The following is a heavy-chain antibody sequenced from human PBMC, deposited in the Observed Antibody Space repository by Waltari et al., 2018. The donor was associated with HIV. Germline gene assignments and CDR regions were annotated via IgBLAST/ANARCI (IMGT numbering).Heavy chain of an antibody. CDR3: VGGGGWLIDY. V-gene: IGHV3-74*01. Sequence: VQLVESGGGLVQPGGSLRLACTASTSSFSTDWMHWIRQAPGQGLLWVSYINGDGNDIDYADSVKGRFAISRDNAKKTLYLEMNSLRAEDTAVYYCVGGGGWLIDYWGQGTLVTVSS. CDR2: INGDGNDI. J-gene: IGHJ4*02. CDR1: TSSFSTDW. D-gene: IGHD6-19*01.